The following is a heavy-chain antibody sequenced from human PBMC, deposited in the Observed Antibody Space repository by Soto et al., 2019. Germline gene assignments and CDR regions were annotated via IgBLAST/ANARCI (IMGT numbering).Heavy chain of an antibody. CDR2: VIPIYNMQ. V-gene: IGHV1-69*08. D-gene: IGHD2-21*02. CDR3: AGDDFGGDCSLARSYYYYGMDV. J-gene: IGHJ6*02. CDR1: GGTFSSHT. Sequence: VQLVQSGAEVREPGSSVKVSCQASGGTFSSHTMSWVRQAPGQGLEWMGRVIPIYNMQTYAPKFQGRVTITADKSTSTAYKELSSLRPEDTDVYYAAGDDFGGDCSLARSYYYYGMDVWGQGTTVTVSS.